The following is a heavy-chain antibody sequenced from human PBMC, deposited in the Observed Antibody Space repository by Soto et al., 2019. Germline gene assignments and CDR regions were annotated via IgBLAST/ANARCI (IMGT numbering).Heavy chain of an antibody. CDR3: ARDVRGYYDVLTGYYYDY. Sequence: PGGSLRLSCAASGFTFSSYGMHWVRQAPGKGLEWVAVIWYDGSNKYYADSVKGRFTISRDNSKNTLYLQMNSLRAEDTAVYYCARDVRGYYDVLTGYYYDYWSQGTLVTVSS. V-gene: IGHV3-33*01. D-gene: IGHD3-9*01. CDR2: IWYDGSNK. CDR1: GFTFSSYG. J-gene: IGHJ4*02.